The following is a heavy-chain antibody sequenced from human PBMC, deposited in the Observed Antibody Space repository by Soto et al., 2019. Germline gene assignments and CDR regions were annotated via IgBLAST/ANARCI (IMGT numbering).Heavy chain of an antibody. V-gene: IGHV4-34*01. Sequence: SETLSLTCAVYGGSFSGYYWSWIRQPPGKGLEWIGEINHSGSTNYNPSLKSRVTISVDTSKNQISLKLSSVTAADTAVYYCARDLKDDYVWGSYRYNYFDYWGQGTLVTVS. CDR2: INHSGST. CDR3: ARDLKDDYVWGSYRYNYFDY. D-gene: IGHD3-16*02. J-gene: IGHJ4*02. CDR1: GGSFSGYY.